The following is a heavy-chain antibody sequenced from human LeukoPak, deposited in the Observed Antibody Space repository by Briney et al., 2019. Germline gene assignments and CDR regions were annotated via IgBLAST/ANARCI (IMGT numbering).Heavy chain of an antibody. CDR1: GGSTSSSSYY. D-gene: IGHD3-22*01. CDR2: IYYSGST. J-gene: IGHJ4*02. Sequence: PSETLSLTCTVSGGSTSSSSYYWGWIRQPPGKGLEWIGSIYYSGSTYYNPSLKSRVTISVDTSKNQFSLKLSSVTAADTAVYYCARRSIDTYYYDSSGYAIPFFADYWGQGTLVTVSS. V-gene: IGHV4-39*01. CDR3: ARRSIDTYYYDSSGYAIPFFADY.